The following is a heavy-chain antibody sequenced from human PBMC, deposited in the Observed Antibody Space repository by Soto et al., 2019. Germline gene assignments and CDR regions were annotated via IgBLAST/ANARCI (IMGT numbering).Heavy chain of an antibody. Sequence: QVQLVESGGGVVQPGRSLRLSCAASGFTFSSYGMHWVRQAPGKGLEWVAVISYDGSNKYYADSVKGRFTISRDNSKNTLYLKMNSLRAEDTAVYYCAKEGGYYGSGSYSVGENYYGMDVWGQGTTVTVSS. J-gene: IGHJ6*02. CDR2: ISYDGSNK. CDR3: AKEGGYYGSGSYSVGENYYGMDV. V-gene: IGHV3-30*18. CDR1: GFTFSSYG. D-gene: IGHD3-10*01.